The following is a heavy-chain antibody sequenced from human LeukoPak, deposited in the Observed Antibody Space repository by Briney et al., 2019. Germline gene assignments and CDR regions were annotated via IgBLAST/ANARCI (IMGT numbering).Heavy chain of an antibody. D-gene: IGHD6-19*01. CDR1: GFTFDDYA. V-gene: IGHV3-9*01. Sequence: GGSLRLSCAASGFTFDDYAMHWVRQAPGNGLEWVSGISWNSGSIGYADSVKGRFTISRDNAKNSLYLQMNSLRAEDTALYYCAKDTGYRSGWYYFDYWGQGTLVTVSS. CDR2: ISWNSGSI. CDR3: AKDTGYRSGWYYFDY. J-gene: IGHJ4*02.